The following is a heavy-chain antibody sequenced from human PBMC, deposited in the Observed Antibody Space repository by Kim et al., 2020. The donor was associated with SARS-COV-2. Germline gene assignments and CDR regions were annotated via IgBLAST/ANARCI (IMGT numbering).Heavy chain of an antibody. CDR3: ATGTWYFDL. Sequence: SNHYNPSLKRRGAISVDTSKNQFSLKRSSVTAADTAVYYCATGTWYFDLWGRGTLVTVSS. CDR2: SN. J-gene: IGHJ2*01. V-gene: IGHV4-39*01.